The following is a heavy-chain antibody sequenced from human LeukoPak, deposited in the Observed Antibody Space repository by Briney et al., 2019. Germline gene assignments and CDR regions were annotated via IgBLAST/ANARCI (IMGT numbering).Heavy chain of an antibody. Sequence: PGGSLTLSCAASGFTFDDYAMHWVRQAPGKGLEWVSGISWNSGSIGYADSVKGRFTISRDNAKNSLHLQMNSLRAEGTALYYCAKDKDTMVRGVTYYFDYWGQGTLVSVSS. CDR3: AKDKDTMVRGVTYYFDY. CDR1: GFTFDDYA. CDR2: ISWNSGSI. V-gene: IGHV3-9*01. D-gene: IGHD3-10*01. J-gene: IGHJ4*02.